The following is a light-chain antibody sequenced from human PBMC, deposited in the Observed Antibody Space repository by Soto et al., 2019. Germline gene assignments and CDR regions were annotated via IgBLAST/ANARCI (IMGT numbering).Light chain of an antibody. CDR2: GAS. V-gene: IGKV3-15*01. Sequence: VMTQSPASLSVSPGERATLSCRASESVNSNLAWYQQKPGQGPRLLIYGASTRATGIPARFSGSGSGTEFTLTINSLQSEDFAVYYCQQYNNWPWTFGQGTKVEIK. CDR1: ESVNSN. CDR3: QQYNNWPWT. J-gene: IGKJ1*01.